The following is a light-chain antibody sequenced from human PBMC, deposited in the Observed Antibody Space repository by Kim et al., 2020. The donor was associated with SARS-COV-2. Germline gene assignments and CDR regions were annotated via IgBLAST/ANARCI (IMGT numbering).Light chain of an antibody. J-gene: IGLJ2*01. CDR3: QSYDSSSVI. CDR1: SCSIASNY. CDR2: EDN. V-gene: IGLV6-57*03. Sequence: GKPVPISCTRSSCSIASNYVQWYQQRPGSATTPVIYEDNESPSGVPDRFSGSIDSSSNSASLTISGLKTEDEADYYCQSYDSSSVIFGGGTQLTVL.